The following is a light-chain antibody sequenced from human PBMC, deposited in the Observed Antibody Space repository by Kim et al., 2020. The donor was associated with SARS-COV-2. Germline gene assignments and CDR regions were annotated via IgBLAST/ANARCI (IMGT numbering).Light chain of an antibody. CDR2: AAA. J-gene: IGKJ4*01. CDR3: QQYYSYPQT. Sequence: SATGDRITIICRGSQGIISYLAGYQQKPGKAPKLLIYAAATLQSGVPSRFSGSGSGTDFTLTISCLQSEDFATYYCQQYYSYPQTFGGGTKVDIK. CDR1: QGIISY. V-gene: IGKV1-8*01.